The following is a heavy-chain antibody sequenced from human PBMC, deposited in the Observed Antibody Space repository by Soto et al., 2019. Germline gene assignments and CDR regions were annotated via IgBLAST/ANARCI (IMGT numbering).Heavy chain of an antibody. CDR1: GGSISSYY. CDR2: IYYSGST. J-gene: IGHJ5*02. CDR3: ARVGVYSSSWYDGDVDNWFDP. D-gene: IGHD6-13*01. V-gene: IGHV4-59*01. Sequence: ASETLSLTGTVSGGSISSYYWSWIRQPPGKGLEWIGYIYYSGSTNYNPSLKSRVTISVDTSKNQFSLKLSSVTAADTAVYYCARVGVYSSSWYDGDVDNWFDPWGQGTLVTVSS.